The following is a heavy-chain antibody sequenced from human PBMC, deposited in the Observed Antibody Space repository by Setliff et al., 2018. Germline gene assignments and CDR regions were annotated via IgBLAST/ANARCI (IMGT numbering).Heavy chain of an antibody. Sequence: GASVQVSCKASGYTFTSYDINWVRQATGQGLEWMGWMNPNSGNTGYAQKFQGRVTITRNASISTAYMELSSLRSEDTAVYYCARVKVIVGATPRTYYMDVWGKGTTVTVSS. J-gene: IGHJ6*03. CDR2: MNPNSGNT. CDR3: ARVKVIVGATPRTYYMDV. D-gene: IGHD1-26*01. V-gene: IGHV1-8*03. CDR1: GYTFTSYD.